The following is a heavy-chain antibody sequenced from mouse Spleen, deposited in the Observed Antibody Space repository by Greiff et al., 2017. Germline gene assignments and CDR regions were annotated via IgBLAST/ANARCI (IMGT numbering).Heavy chain of an antibody. J-gene: IGHJ4*01. CDR3: ARERTNYGNLAMDY. Sequence: EVQLQQSGPELVKPGASVKISCKASGYSFTGYYMNWVKQSPEKSLEWIGEINPSTGGTTYNQKFKAKATLTVDKSSSTAYMQLKSLTSEDSAVYYCARERTNYGNLAMDYWGQGTSVTVSS. V-gene: IGHV1-42*01. D-gene: IGHD2-1*01. CDR2: INPSTGGT. CDR1: GYSFTGYY.